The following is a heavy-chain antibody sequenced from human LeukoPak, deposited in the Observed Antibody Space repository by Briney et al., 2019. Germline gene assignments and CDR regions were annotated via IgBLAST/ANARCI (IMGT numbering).Heavy chain of an antibody. J-gene: IGHJ5*02. CDR2: IKQDGSEK. D-gene: IGHD5/OR15-5a*01. CDR3: ARECVRNWFDP. V-gene: IGHV3-7*01. Sequence: PGGSLRLSCAASGFTFSSYWMSWVRQAPGKGLEWVANIKQDGSEKYYVDSVKSRFTISRDNAKNSLYLQMNSLRAEDTAVYYCARECVRNWFDPWGQGTLVTVSS. CDR1: GFTFSSYW.